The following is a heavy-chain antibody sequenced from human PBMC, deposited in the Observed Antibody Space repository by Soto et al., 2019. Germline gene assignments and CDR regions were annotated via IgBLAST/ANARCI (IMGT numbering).Heavy chain of an antibody. CDR3: TREPLFMVNADDVLDV. CDR1: GYSFTSYS. D-gene: IGHD2-8*01. J-gene: IGHJ3*01. CDR2: ISAHSGKT. V-gene: IGHV1-18*01. Sequence: ASVKVSCKASGYSFTSYSIAWVRQAPGQGLEWMGWISAHSGKTNYPQKFQGRVTMTIDTSSSTAYMELRSLRSDDTAVYYCTREPLFMVNADDVLDVWSQG.